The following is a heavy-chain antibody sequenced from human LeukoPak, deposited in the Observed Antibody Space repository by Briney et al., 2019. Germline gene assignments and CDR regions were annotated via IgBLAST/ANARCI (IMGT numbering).Heavy chain of an antibody. CDR3: VREGGYSSGPDY. J-gene: IGHJ4*02. Sequence: GSLRLSCAASGFTFSSYAMNWVRQAPGKGLEWVSGIGYTGDSTFYADSVKGRFTVSRDSSKNTLFLHMNSLRAEDTAVYYCVREGGYSSGPDYWGQGTLVTVSS. V-gene: IGHV3-23*01. D-gene: IGHD6-19*01. CDR1: GFTFSSYA. CDR2: IGYTGDST.